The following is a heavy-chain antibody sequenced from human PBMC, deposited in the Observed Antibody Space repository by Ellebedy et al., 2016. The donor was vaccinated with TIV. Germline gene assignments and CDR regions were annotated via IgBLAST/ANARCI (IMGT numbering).Heavy chain of an antibody. CDR3: ARDMDPSYSSSWSHFDY. CDR2: INPNSGGT. D-gene: IGHD6-13*01. J-gene: IGHJ4*02. Sequence: ASVKVSXKASRYTFTGYYMHWVRQAPGQGLEWMGWINPNSGGTNYAQKFQGRVTMTRDTSISTAYMELSRLRSDDTAVYYCARDMDPSYSSSWSHFDYWGQGTLVTVSS. CDR1: RYTFTGYY. V-gene: IGHV1-2*02.